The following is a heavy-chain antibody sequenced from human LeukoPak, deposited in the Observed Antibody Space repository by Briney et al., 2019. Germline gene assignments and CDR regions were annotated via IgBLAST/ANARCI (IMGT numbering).Heavy chain of an antibody. V-gene: IGHV3-48*04. J-gene: IGHJ6*04. CDR2: ISSSGSTI. CDR1: GFTFSSYS. Sequence: PGGSLRLSCAASGFTFSSYSMNWVRQAPGEGLEWVSYISSSGSTIYYADSVKGRFTISRDNAKNSLYLQMNSLRAEDTAVYYCAELGITMIGGVWGKGTTVTISS. CDR3: AELGITMIGGV. D-gene: IGHD3-10*02.